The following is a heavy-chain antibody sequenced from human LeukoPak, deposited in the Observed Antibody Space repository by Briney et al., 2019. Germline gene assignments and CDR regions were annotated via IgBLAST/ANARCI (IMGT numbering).Heavy chain of an antibody. D-gene: IGHD3-10*01. Sequence: GGSLRLPCAASGFTFSSYAMTWVHQAPGKGLEWVSSISGSDGSTYYADSVKGRFTISRDNSKNTLYLQMNSLRAEDTAVYYCAYMRGLYYGIDYWGQGTLVTVSS. J-gene: IGHJ4*02. V-gene: IGHV3-23*01. CDR2: ISGSDGST. CDR3: AYMRGLYYGIDY. CDR1: GFTFSSYA.